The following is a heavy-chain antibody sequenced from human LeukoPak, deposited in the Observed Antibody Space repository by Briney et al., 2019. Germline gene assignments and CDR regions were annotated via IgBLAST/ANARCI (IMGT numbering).Heavy chain of an antibody. D-gene: IGHD3-3*01. CDR3: ARLGDRYYDFWSGYPTPMDV. V-gene: IGHV1-8*01. J-gene: IGHJ6*04. CDR2: MNPNSGNT. CDR1: GYTFTSYD. Sequence: VASVKVSCKASGYTFTSYDINWVRQATGQGLEWMGWMNPNSGNTGYAQKFQGRVTMTRNTSIGTAYIELSSLGSEDTAVYYCARLGDRYYDFWSGYPTPMDVWGKGATVTVSS.